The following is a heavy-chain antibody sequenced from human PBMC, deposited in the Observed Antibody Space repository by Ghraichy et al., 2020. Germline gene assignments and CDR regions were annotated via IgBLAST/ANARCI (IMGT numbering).Heavy chain of an antibody. D-gene: IGHD2-2*01. CDR3: ANLAVVPATSGKDYYYYYMDV. J-gene: IGHJ6*03. CDR2: IRYDGSNK. CDR1: GFTFSSYG. V-gene: IGHV3-30*02. Sequence: GGSLRLSCAASGFTFSSYGMHWVRQAPGKGLEWVAFIRYDGSNKYYADSVKGRFTISRDSSKNTLYLQMNSLRAEDTAVYYCANLAVVPATSGKDYYYYYMDVWGKGTTVTVSS.